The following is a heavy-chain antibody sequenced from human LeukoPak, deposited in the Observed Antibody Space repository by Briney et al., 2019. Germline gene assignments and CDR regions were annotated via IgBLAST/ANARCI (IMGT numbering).Heavy chain of an antibody. D-gene: IGHD3-22*01. CDR1: GYTFTGYY. CDR2: INPNSGGT. Sequence: VASVKVSCKASGYTFTGYYMHWVRQAPGQGLEWMGWINPNSGGTNYAQKFQGRVTMTRDTSISTAYMELSRLRSDDTAVYYCASSGARTFYDSSGYLIDPWGQGTLVTVSS. V-gene: IGHV1-2*02. CDR3: ASSGARTFYDSSGYLIDP. J-gene: IGHJ5*02.